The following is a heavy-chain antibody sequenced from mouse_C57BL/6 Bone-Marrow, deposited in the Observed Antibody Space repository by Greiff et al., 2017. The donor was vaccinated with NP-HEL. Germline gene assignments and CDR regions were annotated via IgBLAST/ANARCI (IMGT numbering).Heavy chain of an antibody. CDR2: IYPGDGDT. D-gene: IGHD3-3*01. CDR3: ARKGGLAYYFDY. J-gene: IGHJ2*01. V-gene: IGHV1-80*01. Sequence: QVQLKQSGAELVKPGASVKISCKASGYAFSSYWMNWVKQRPGKGLEWIGQIYPGDGDTNYNGKFKGKATLTADKSSSTAYMQLSSLTSEDSAVYFCARKGGLAYYFDYWGQGTTLTVSS. CDR1: GYAFSSYW.